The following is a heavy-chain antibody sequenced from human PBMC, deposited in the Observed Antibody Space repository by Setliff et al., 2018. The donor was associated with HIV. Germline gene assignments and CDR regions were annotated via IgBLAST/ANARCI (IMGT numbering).Heavy chain of an antibody. V-gene: IGHV4-4*07. Sequence: LSLTCTVSGGSFSTYYWSWIRQPAGEGPEYIGRVHSTGTTIYNPSLKSRATMSVDASKNQLSLKLRSVTAADTAVYYCARARITMIGGRLEPYAFDRWGQGTKVTVSS. J-gene: IGHJ3*01. CDR2: VHSTGTT. D-gene: IGHD3-10*01. CDR1: GGSFSTYY. CDR3: ARARITMIGGRLEPYAFDR.